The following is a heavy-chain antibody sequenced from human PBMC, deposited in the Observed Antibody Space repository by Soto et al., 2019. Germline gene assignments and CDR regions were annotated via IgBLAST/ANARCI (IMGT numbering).Heavy chain of an antibody. CDR1: GFVFKDSS. CDR3: TRLISAAQDY. Sequence: EVLLVESGGGLVQPGGSLKLSCEASGFVFKDSSIHWVRQASGKGLEWVVRIRDRAYNYATAYAASVKGRFTISRDDSNNKAYLQMDSLTTEDTAIYYCTRLISAAQDYWGQGTLVTVSS. CDR2: IRDRAYNYAT. J-gene: IGHJ4*02. V-gene: IGHV3-73*01. D-gene: IGHD3-10*01.